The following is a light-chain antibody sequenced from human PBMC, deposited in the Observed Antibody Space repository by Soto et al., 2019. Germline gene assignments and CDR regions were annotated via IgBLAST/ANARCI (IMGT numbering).Light chain of an antibody. V-gene: IGKV1-5*03. CDR1: QSISTW. J-gene: IGKJ4*01. CDR2: KAS. Sequence: DLQMTQSPSTLSASVGDRVTITCRASQSISTWLAWYQQKPGKVPKFLIYKASSLESGVPSRFSGSGSGTEFTLTISSLQPDDFATYYCQQYKSYPLTFGGGTKVEIK. CDR3: QQYKSYPLT.